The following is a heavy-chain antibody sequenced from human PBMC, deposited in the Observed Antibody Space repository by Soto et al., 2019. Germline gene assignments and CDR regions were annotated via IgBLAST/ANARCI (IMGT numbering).Heavy chain of an antibody. J-gene: IGHJ4*02. Sequence: SLRLSCAASGFTFSSYGMHWVRQAPGKGLEWVAVISYDGSNKYYADSVKGRFTISRDNSKNTLYLQMNSLRAEDTAVYYCAKANALDYWGQGTLVTVSS. CDR3: AKANALDY. CDR2: ISYDGSNK. D-gene: IGHD2-8*01. V-gene: IGHV3-30*18. CDR1: GFTFSSYG.